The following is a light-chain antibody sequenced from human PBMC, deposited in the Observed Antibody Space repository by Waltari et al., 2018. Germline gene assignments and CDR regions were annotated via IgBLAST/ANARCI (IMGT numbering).Light chain of an antibody. V-gene: IGKV3-20*01. CDR2: GTS. CDR1: QSVFIDY. CDR3: QQYTGSLPWT. Sequence: ETVLTQSPGTLSLSPGERATLSCKASQSVFIDYLAWYQQKPGQAPRLVIYGTSNRAAGIPDRFSGSGSGTYFTLTISRLEPEDFAVYYCQQYTGSLPWTFGQGTKVEIK. J-gene: IGKJ1*01.